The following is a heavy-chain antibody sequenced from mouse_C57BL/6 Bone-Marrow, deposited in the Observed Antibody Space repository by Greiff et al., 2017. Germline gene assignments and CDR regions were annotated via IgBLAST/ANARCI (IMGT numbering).Heavy chain of an antibody. V-gene: IGHV1-69*01. CDR3: AIGGYYPFDY. Sequence: VQLQQPGAELVMPGASVKLSCKASGYTFTSYWMHWVKQRPGQGLEWIGEIDPADSYTNYNQKLQGKSTLTVDKSSRTSYLQLSSLTSEDSAVYYCAIGGYYPFDYWGQGTTLTVSS. J-gene: IGHJ2*01. CDR1: GYTFTSYW. CDR2: IDPADSYT. D-gene: IGHD2-3*01.